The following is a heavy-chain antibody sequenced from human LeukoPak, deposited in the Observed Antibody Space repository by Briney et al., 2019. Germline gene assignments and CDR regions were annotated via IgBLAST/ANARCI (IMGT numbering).Heavy chain of an antibody. V-gene: IGHV4-38-2*01. CDR1: GYSISSGYY. CDR2: ISPSGNT. D-gene: IGHD4-11*01. CDR3: ARRAYSDPYFDY. Sequence: SETLSLTCAVSGYSISSGYYWGWIRQPPGKGLEWIGSISPSGNTYYNPSLKSRISISVDTSKNQFSLKLSSVTAADTAFYYCARRAYSDPYFDYWGQGTLVTVSS. J-gene: IGHJ4*02.